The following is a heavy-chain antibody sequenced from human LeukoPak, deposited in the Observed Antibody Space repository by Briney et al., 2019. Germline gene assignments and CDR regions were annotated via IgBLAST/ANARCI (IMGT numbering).Heavy chain of an antibody. D-gene: IGHD2-2*01. V-gene: IGHV1-69*04. J-gene: IGHJ6*02. CDR3: ARLDCSSTSCYRTYYYYGMDV. CDR2: IIPILGIA. CDR1: GGTFISYA. Sequence: GASVKVYCKASGGTFISYAISWVRQAPGQGLEWMGRIIPILGIANYAQKFQGRVTITADKSTSTAYMELSSLRSEDTAVYYCARLDCSSTSCYRTYYYYGMDVWGQGTTVTVSS.